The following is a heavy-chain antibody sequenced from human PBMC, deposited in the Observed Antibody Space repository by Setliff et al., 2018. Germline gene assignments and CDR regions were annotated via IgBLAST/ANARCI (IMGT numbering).Heavy chain of an antibody. D-gene: IGHD6-13*01. J-gene: IGHJ4*02. CDR3: ARADYSSSLHYFDC. CDR2: FDPEDGET. V-gene: IGHV1-24*01. CDR1: GYTLTELS. Sequence: WASVKVSCKVSGYTLTELSRHWVRQAPGKGLEWMGGFDPEDGETIYAQKFQGRVTMTEDTFTNTGYMELRSLRSDDTAFYYCARADYSSSLHYFDCWGQGTLVTVSS.